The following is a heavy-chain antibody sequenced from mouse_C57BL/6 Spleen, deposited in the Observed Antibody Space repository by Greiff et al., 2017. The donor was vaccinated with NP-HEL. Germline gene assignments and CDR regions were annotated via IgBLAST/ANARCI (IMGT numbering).Heavy chain of an antibody. CDR2: IYPRSGNT. D-gene: IGHD1-1*01. CDR3: ARRDYGTLYAMDY. Sequence: VQLQQSGAELARPGASVKLSCKASGYTFTSYGISWVKQRTGQGLEWIGEIYPRSGNTYYNEKFKGKATLTADKSSSTAYMELRSLTSEDSAVYFCARRDYGTLYAMDYWGQGTSVTVSS. V-gene: IGHV1-81*01. CDR1: GYTFTSYG. J-gene: IGHJ4*01.